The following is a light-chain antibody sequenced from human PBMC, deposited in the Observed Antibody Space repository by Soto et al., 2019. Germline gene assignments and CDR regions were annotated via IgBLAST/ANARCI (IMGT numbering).Light chain of an antibody. Sequence: QPVLTQPPSVSAAPGQQVTISCSGSNSNIGTNYVSWYQHLPGTAPKLLIYDDNKRPSGIPDRFSASKSGTSATLGITGLQTGDEADYYCGTWDSSLSVEVFGGGTKLTVL. V-gene: IGLV1-51*01. CDR2: DDN. CDR1: NSNIGTNY. J-gene: IGLJ2*01. CDR3: GTWDSSLSVEV.